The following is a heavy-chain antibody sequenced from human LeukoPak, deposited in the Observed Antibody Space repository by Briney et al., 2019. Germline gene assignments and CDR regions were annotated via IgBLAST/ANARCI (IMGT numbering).Heavy chain of an antibody. D-gene: IGHD3-9*01. Sequence: GGSLRLSCAASGFIFRNYTMSWVRQAPGKGLEWVSAITGSGDTTYYADSVKGRFTISRDNSKNTLYVEMNTLRAEDTAVYYCAKWGDYDILTGYYVSDFWGQGTLVTVSS. V-gene: IGHV3-23*01. J-gene: IGHJ4*02. CDR1: GFIFRNYT. CDR2: ITGSGDTT. CDR3: AKWGDYDILTGYYVSDF.